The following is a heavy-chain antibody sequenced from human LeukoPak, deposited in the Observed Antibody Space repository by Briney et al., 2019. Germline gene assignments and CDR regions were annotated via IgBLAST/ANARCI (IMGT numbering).Heavy chain of an antibody. J-gene: IGHJ4*02. CDR1: GFTFSSYG. CDR3: ARPRGERQWGLGY. Sequence: GGSLRLSCAASGFTFSSYGMHWVRQAPGKGLEWVAVIWYDGSNKYYADSVKGRFTISRDNSKNTLYLQMNSLRAEDTAVYYCARPRGERQWGLGYWGQGTLVTVSS. V-gene: IGHV3-33*01. CDR2: IWYDGSNK. D-gene: IGHD1-26*01.